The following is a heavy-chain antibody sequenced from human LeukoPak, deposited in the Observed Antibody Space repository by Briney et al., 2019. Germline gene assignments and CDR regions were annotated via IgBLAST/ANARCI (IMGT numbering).Heavy chain of an antibody. D-gene: IGHD4-11*01. Sequence: KPRGSLRLSCAASGFTFSSYEMNWVRQAPGKGLEWVSYISSSGSTIYYADSVKGRFTISRDNAKNSLYLQMNSLRAEDTAVYYCARAQSFYYYGMDVWGQGTTVTVSS. CDR3: ARAQSFYYYGMDV. CDR1: GFTFSSYE. V-gene: IGHV3-48*03. CDR2: ISSSGSTI. J-gene: IGHJ6*02.